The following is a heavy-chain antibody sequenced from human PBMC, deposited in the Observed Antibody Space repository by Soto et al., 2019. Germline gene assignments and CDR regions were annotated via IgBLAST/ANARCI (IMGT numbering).Heavy chain of an antibody. D-gene: IGHD4-17*01. CDR3: ARDRTVTTGEGWFDP. Sequence: SETLSLTCTVSGGSISSYYWSWIWQPAGKGLEWIGRIYTSGSTNYNPSLKSRVTMSVDTSKNQFSLKLSSVTAADTAVYYCARDRTVTTGEGWFDPWGQGTLVTVSS. J-gene: IGHJ5*02. CDR1: GGSISSYY. CDR2: IYTSGST. V-gene: IGHV4-4*07.